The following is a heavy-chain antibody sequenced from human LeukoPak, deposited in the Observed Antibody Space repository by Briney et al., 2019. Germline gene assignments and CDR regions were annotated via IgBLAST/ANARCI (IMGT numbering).Heavy chain of an antibody. D-gene: IGHD2-15*01. CDR1: GYTFTSYA. V-gene: IGHV1-3*01. Sequence: ASVKVSCKASGYTFTSYAMHWVRQAPGQRLEWMGWINAGNGNTKYSQKFQGRVTITRDTSASTAYMELSSLRSEDTAVYYCARDRRTAHYCSGGSCPGYFQRWGQGTLVTVSS. J-gene: IGHJ1*01. CDR2: INAGNGNT. CDR3: ARDRRTAHYCSGGSCPGYFQR.